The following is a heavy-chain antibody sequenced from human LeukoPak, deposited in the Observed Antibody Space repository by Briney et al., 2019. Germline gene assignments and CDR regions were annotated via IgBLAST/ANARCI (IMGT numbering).Heavy chain of an antibody. V-gene: IGHV4-34*01. J-gene: IGHJ3*02. Sequence: SETLFLTCAVYGGAFSGYYWSWIRQPPGKGLEWIGESNHSGSTNYNPSLKSRVTVSVDRSKSQFSLKLSSVTAADTAVYYCARHGLVAARHAFDIWGQGTMVTVSS. D-gene: IGHD6-6*01. CDR2: SNHSGST. CDR1: GGAFSGYY. CDR3: ARHGLVAARHAFDI.